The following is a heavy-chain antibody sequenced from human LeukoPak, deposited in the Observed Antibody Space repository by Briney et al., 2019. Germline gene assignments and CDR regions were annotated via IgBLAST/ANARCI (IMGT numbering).Heavy chain of an antibody. V-gene: IGHV3-7*01. CDR1: GFTFSSYW. Sequence: PAGTLRLSCAASGFTFSSYWMSWVRQAPGKGLEWVANIKQDGSEKYYVDSVKGRITIARDNAKNSLYLQMNSPRAEDTAVYYCARDANFWSGYYRDYYYYLDVWGKGTTVTVSS. J-gene: IGHJ6*03. D-gene: IGHD3-3*01. CDR3: ARDANFWSGYYRDYYYYLDV. CDR2: IKQDGSEK.